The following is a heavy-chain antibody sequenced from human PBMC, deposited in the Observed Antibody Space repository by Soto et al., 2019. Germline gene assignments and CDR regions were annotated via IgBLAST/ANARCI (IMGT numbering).Heavy chain of an antibody. Sequence: EVQLVESGGGLVQPGGSLRLSCAASGFSLSSYAMDWVRQAPGQGLEWVSYISLSSGNIHYADSVRGRFNVSRDNAKNSLYLQLNSLRAEGTAVYYCARDPSRGSVWARYLDLLGRGTLVAVSS. CDR3: ARDPSRGSVWARYLDL. D-gene: IGHD1-26*01. CDR2: ISLSSGNI. V-gene: IGHV3-48*01. CDR1: GFSLSSYA. J-gene: IGHJ2*01.